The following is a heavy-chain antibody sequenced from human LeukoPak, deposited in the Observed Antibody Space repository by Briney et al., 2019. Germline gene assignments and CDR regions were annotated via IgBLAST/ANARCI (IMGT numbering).Heavy chain of an antibody. V-gene: IGHV3-23*01. CDR1: GFTFRTYG. D-gene: IGHD7-27*01. CDR2: ITGSSTWT. Sequence: PGGSLRLSCEASGFTFRTYGMTWVRQAPGKGLEWVSGITGSSTWTYYADSVKGRFTISRDKSKNTLQLQMDSLRAEDTAIYYLSRELVSLGTGYFDLWGRGTLVTVS. CDR3: SRELVSLGTGYFDL. J-gene: IGHJ2*01.